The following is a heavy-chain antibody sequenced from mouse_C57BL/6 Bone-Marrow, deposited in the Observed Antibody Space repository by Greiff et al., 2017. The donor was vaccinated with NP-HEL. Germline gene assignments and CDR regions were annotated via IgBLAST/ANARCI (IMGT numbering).Heavy chain of an antibody. V-gene: IGHV1-69*01. D-gene: IGHD4-1*01. CDR3: ARERSWDLYAMDY. CDR2: IDPSDSYT. CDR1: GYTFTSYW. J-gene: IGHJ4*01. Sequence: VQLQQSGAELVMPGASVKLSCKASGYTFTSYWMHWVKQRPGQGLEWIGEIDPSDSYTNYNQKFKGKSTLTVDKSSSTAYMQLSSLTSEDSAVYYCARERSWDLYAMDYWGQGTSVTVSS.